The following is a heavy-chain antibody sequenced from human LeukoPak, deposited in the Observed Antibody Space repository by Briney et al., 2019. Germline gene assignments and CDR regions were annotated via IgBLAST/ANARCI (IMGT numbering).Heavy chain of an antibody. V-gene: IGHV1-18*01. J-gene: IGHJ5*02. D-gene: IGHD6-13*01. CDR2: ISVYNGNT. CDR3: ARAGILNWCDP. CDR1: GYTFSSYG. Sequence: ASETVSFTASGYTFSSYGITWVRQAPGQGLEWMGWISVYNGNTKYAQNLQGRVTVTTDTSTSTAYMELRSLRSDDTAVYYCARAGILNWCDPWGQGTLVTVSS.